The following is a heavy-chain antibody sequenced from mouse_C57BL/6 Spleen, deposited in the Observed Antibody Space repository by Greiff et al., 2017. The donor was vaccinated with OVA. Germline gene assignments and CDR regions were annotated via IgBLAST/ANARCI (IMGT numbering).Heavy chain of an antibody. Sequence: ESGAELVKPGASVKISCKASGYAFSSYWMNWVKQRPGKGLEWIGQIYPGDGDTNYNGKFKGKATLTADKSSSTAYMQLSSLTSEDSAVYFCASLYSSGYVGFDYWGQGTTLTVSS. CDR2: IYPGDGDT. J-gene: IGHJ2*01. D-gene: IGHD3-2*02. CDR3: ASLYSSGYVGFDY. V-gene: IGHV1-80*01. CDR1: GYAFSSYW.